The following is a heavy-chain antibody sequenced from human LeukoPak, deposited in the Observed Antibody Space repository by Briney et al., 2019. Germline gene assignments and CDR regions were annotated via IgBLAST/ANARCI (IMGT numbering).Heavy chain of an antibody. CDR2: NIPIFGTA. J-gene: IGHJ3*02. CDR3: ARAIPDDFWSGYYSHAFDI. Sequence: GASVKVSCRASGGTFSSYAISWVRQAPGQGLEWMGGNIPIFGTANYAQKFQGRVTITADKSTSTAYMELSSLRSEDTAVYYCARAIPDDFWSGYYSHAFDIWGQGTMVTVSS. D-gene: IGHD3-3*01. CDR1: GGTFSSYA. V-gene: IGHV1-69*06.